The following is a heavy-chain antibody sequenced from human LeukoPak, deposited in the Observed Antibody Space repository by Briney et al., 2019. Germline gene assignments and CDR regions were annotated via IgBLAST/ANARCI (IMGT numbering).Heavy chain of an antibody. J-gene: IGHJ6*03. V-gene: IGHV4-59*01. CDR3: ARSTSQGYDFWSGYYYYYYMDV. D-gene: IGHD3-3*01. CDR2: IYYSGST. Sequence: SETLSLTCAVYGGSFSGYYWSWIRQPPGKGLERIGYIYYSGSTNYNPSLKSRVTISVDTSKNQFSLKLSSVTAADTAVCYCARSTSQGYDFWSGYYYYYYMDVWGKGTTVTVSS. CDR1: GGSFSGYY.